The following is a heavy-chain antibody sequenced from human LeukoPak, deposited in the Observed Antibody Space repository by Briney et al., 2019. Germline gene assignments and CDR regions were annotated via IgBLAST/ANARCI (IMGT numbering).Heavy chain of an antibody. CDR3: AKVSWLGTLPSYHFDS. D-gene: IGHD6-19*01. Sequence: GGSLRLSCAASGFTFSDHAMSWVCQAPGKGLEWVSAIRGTGTTTFYAASVKGRFTISRDNSKNTADLQMNSLRAEDTAVYYCAKVSWLGTLPSYHFDSWGQGTQVTVSS. V-gene: IGHV3-23*01. CDR1: GFTFSDHA. J-gene: IGHJ4*02. CDR2: IRGTGTTT.